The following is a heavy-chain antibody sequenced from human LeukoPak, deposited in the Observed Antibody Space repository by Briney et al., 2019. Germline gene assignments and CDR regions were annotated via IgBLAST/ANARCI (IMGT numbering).Heavy chain of an antibody. CDR1: GGSISSSSYY. D-gene: IGHD3-3*01. Sequence: PSETLSLTCTVSGGSISSSSYYWGWIRQPPGTGLEWIGSIYYSGSTYYNPSLKSRVTISVDTSKNQFSLKLSSVPAADTAVYYCATQLTYYDFWSGYYTNDYWGQGTLVTVSS. CDR2: IYYSGST. V-gene: IGHV4-39*01. J-gene: IGHJ4*02. CDR3: ATQLTYYDFWSGYYTNDY.